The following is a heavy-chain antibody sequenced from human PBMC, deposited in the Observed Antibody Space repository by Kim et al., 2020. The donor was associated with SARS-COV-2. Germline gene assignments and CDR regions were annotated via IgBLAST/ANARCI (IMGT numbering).Heavy chain of an antibody. J-gene: IGHJ6*02. CDR3: AREHELDYYYGMDV. D-gene: IGHD1-1*01. V-gene: IGHV1-18*01. Sequence: AQKLQGRVTMTTDTSTSTAYMELRSLRSDDTAVYYCAREHELDYYYGMDVWGQGTTVTVSS.